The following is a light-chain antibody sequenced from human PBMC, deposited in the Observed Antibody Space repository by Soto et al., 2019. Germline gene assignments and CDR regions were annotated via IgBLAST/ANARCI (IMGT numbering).Light chain of an antibody. V-gene: IGLV2-14*01. CDR2: DVS. CDR1: SSDVGGHNS. CDR3: SSFTSSVTYV. Sequence: SVLTQPASVSGSPGQSTTISCTGTSSDVGGHNSVSWYRQDPGKAPKLMIYDVSNRPSGVSDRFSGSKSGNTASLTISGLQIEDEADYYCSSFTSSVTYVFGTGTKVTVL. J-gene: IGLJ1*01.